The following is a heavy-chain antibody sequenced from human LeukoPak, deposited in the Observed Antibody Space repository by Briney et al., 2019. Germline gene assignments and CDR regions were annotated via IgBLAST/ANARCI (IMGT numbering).Heavy chain of an antibody. CDR1: GGSFSGYY. CDR3: ARGADKDIVGTYYYGDDAFDI. CDR2: INHSGST. J-gene: IGHJ3*02. V-gene: IGHV4-34*01. D-gene: IGHD3-10*01. Sequence: SETLSLTCAVYGGSFSGYYWSWIRQPPGKGLEWIGEINHSGSTNYNPSLKSRVTISVDTSKNQFSLKLSSVTAADTAVYYCARGADKDIVGTYYYGDDAFDIWGQGTMVTVSS.